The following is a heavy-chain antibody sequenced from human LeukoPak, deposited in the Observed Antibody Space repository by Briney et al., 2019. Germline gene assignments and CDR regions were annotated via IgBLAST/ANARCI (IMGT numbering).Heavy chain of an antibody. D-gene: IGHD2-15*01. V-gene: IGHV3-9*01. CDR2: ISWNSDSI. J-gene: IGHJ5*01. CDR1: GITFDDYA. CDR3: AKDSQTGYCSGGSCYSAWFDS. Sequence: GGSLRLSCAASGITFDDYAMHWVRQAPGKGLEWVSGISWNSDSIGYADSVKGRFTISRDNAKNSVYLQMNSLRPEDTALYYCAKDSQTGYCSGGSCYSAWFDSWGQGTLVTVSS.